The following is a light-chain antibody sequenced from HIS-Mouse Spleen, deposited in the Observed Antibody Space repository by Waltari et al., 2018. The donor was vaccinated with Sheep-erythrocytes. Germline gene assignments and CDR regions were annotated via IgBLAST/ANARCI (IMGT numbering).Light chain of an antibody. CDR1: TLGDKY. Sequence: SYELTQPPSVSVSPGQTASITCSGDTLGDKYACWYQQKPGQSPVLVIYQDRQRPSGIPERFSGSKSGNAATLTIGGTQAMDEADYYCQAWDSSTVVFGGGTKLTVL. V-gene: IGLV3-1*01. CDR2: QDR. J-gene: IGLJ2*01. CDR3: QAWDSSTVV.